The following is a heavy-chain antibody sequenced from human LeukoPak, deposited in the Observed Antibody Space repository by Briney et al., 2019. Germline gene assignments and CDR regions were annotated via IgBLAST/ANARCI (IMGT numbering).Heavy chain of an antibody. CDR3: TRSGDAAFDN. Sequence: GRSLTLSCAASGVSFSFYAMEWVRQTPRKGLEWVSYISYNSDTTHYADSVQGRFTISRDNAKTSMYMQMDSLRAEDTAMYYCTRSGDAAFDNWGPGTMVTVSS. V-gene: IGHV3-48*04. D-gene: IGHD3-10*01. J-gene: IGHJ3*02. CDR2: ISYNSDTT. CDR1: GVSFSFYA.